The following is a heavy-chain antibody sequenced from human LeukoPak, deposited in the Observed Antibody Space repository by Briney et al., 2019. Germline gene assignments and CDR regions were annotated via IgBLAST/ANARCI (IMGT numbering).Heavy chain of an antibody. V-gene: IGHV3-74*01. CDR1: GFTFSSSW. CDR3: VRDRYYGMDV. CDR2: INHDGSTT. Sequence: GGSLRLSCAASGFTFSSSWMHWVRQAPGKGLVWVSRINHDGSTTNYVDSVKGRFTISRDNAKNTLHLQMNSLRAEDTAVFYCVRDRYYGMDVWGQGTTVTVSS. J-gene: IGHJ6*02.